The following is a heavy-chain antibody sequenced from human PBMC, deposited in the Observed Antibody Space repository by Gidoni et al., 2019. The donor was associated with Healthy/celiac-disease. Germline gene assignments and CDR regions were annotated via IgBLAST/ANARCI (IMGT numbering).Heavy chain of an antibody. CDR3: ASDCGGDCYGAFDI. D-gene: IGHD2-21*02. CDR1: GGSVSSGSYY. CDR2: IYYSGST. J-gene: IGHJ3*02. Sequence: QVQLQESGPGLVKPSETLSLTCTVSGGSVSSGSYYWSWIRQPPGKGLEWIGYIYYSGSTNYNPSLKSRVTISVDTSKNQFSLKLSSVTAADTAVYYCASDCGGDCYGAFDIWGQGTMVTVSS. V-gene: IGHV4-61*01.